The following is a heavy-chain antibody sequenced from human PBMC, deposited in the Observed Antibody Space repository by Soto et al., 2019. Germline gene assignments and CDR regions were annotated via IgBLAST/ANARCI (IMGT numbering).Heavy chain of an antibody. CDR1: GLTISGKKY. CDR2: LYDVDGS. D-gene: IGHD1-1*01. CDR3: ATWHEREHAYDV. J-gene: IGHJ3*01. Sequence: GGSLRLSCAAFGLTISGKKYVAWVRQAPGKGLEWVSGLYDVDGSFYADSVRGRFTTSSDSSKTTVYLQMNDLRPDDTAVYYCATWHEREHAYDVWGQGTTVTVSS. V-gene: IGHV3-53*01.